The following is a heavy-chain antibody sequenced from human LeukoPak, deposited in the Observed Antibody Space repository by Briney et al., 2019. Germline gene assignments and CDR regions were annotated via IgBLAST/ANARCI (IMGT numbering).Heavy chain of an antibody. Sequence: PSETLSPTYTVSGGSITSYYWSWIRQSAGKGLGWIGRIYITGSTTYNPSLKSRVTMSLDTSKNQFSLKLSSVTAADTAVYYCARDSGTTGEVKFDPWGQGTLVTVSS. CDR2: IYITGST. J-gene: IGHJ5*02. CDR3: ARDSGTTGEVKFDP. CDR1: GGSITSYY. V-gene: IGHV4-4*07. D-gene: IGHD3-10*01.